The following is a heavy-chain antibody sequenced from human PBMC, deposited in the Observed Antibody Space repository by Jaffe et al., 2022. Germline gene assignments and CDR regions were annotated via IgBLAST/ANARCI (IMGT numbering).Heavy chain of an antibody. CDR1: GFPFTNYG. Sequence: QVQLVESGGGVVQPGESLRLSCAASGFPFTNYGIHWVRQAPGKGLEWVAFISDNANRKSYADSVKGRFTTSRDNSMNTLYLQMNSLRAEDTAVYFCARDSRNWNIDYWGQGALVTVSS. CDR2: ISDNANRK. D-gene: IGHD1-1*01. J-gene: IGHJ4*02. V-gene: IGHV3-30*02. CDR3: ARDSRNWNIDY.